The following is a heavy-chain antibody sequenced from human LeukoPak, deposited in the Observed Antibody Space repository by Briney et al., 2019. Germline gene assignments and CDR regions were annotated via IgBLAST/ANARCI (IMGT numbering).Heavy chain of an antibody. V-gene: IGHV3-7*01. CDR2: IQQDGSER. CDR1: GFTFSNYW. Sequence: GGSLRLSCVASGFTFSNYWMSWVRQAPGKGPEWVANIQQDGSERYYMDSVKGRFTISRDNAKNSVYLEMNSLRAEDTAVYYCARDEVVGATYFDYWGQGILVTVSS. J-gene: IGHJ4*02. D-gene: IGHD1-26*01. CDR3: ARDEVVGATYFDY.